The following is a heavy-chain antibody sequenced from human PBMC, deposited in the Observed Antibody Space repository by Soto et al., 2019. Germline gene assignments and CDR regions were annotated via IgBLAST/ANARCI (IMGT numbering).Heavy chain of an antibody. J-gene: IGHJ5*02. V-gene: IGHV1-69*06. Sequence: QVQLVQSGAEVKKPGSSVKVSCKASGGTFSSYAISWVRRAPGQGLEWMGGIIPIFGTANYAQKFQGRVTLTADKSTSTAYMELSSLRSEDTAVYYCARGGRGVYAIPGNWFDPWGQGTLVTVSS. CDR1: GGTFSSYA. D-gene: IGHD3-10*01. CDR3: ARGGRGVYAIPGNWFDP. CDR2: IIPIFGTA.